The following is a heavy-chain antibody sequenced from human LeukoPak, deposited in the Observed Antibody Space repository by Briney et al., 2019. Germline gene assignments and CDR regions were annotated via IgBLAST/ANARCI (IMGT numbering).Heavy chain of an antibody. V-gene: IGHV3-66*01. CDR3: ARALEEDAFDI. CDR2: IYSGGST. CDR1: GFTVSSNY. J-gene: IGHJ3*02. D-gene: IGHD1-1*01. Sequence: GGSLRLSCAASGFTVSSNYMSWVRQAPGKGLEWVSVIYSGGSTYYADSVKGRFTISRDNSKNTLYLQMNSLRAEDTAVYYCARALEEDAFDIWGQGTMVTVSS.